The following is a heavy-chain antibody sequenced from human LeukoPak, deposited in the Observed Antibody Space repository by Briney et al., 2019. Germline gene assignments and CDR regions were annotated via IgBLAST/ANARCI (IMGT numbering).Heavy chain of an antibody. J-gene: IGHJ4*01. Sequence: SETLSLTCVVSGSSISSDYYWGWIRQPPGNGLEWIVSVYHGGNTYYNPSLKSRVSMSLDTSKNQFSLKLTSVTAADTAVYYCARHLNSIFGVVTPDYWGHGTLVTVSS. CDR3: ARHLNSIFGVVTPDY. CDR2: VYHGGNT. CDR1: GSSISSDYY. D-gene: IGHD3-3*01. V-gene: IGHV4-38-2*01.